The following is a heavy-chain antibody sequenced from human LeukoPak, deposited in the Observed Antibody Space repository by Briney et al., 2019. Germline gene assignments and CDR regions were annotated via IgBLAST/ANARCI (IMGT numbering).Heavy chain of an antibody. J-gene: IGHJ4*02. CDR2: ISGSGGST. Sequence: GGSLRLSCAASGFTFSTYAMSWVRQAPGKGLEWVSGISGSGGSTYYADSVKGRFTISRDNSKNTLYLQMNSLRVEDTAVYYCATLTDTSGYYYGVDYWGQVTLVTVSS. CDR1: GFTFSTYA. V-gene: IGHV3-23*01. CDR3: ATLTDTSGYYYGVDY. D-gene: IGHD3-22*01.